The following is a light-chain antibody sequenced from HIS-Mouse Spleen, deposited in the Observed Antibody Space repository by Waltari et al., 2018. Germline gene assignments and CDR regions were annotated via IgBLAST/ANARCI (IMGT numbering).Light chain of an antibody. CDR2: EDS. V-gene: IGLV3-10*01. CDR1: ALPKKY. CDR3: YSTDSSGNHRV. J-gene: IGLJ2*01. Sequence: SYELTQPPSVSVSPGQTARITCSGDALPKKYAYWYQQKSDQAPVLVIYEDSKRPSGRPDRFSGSSSGRMATLTISGAQVEDEADYYCYSTDSSGNHRVFGGGTKLTVL.